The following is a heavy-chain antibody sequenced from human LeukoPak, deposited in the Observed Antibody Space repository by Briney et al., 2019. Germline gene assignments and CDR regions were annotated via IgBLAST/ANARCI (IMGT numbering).Heavy chain of an antibody. V-gene: IGHV4-39*07. CDR1: GGSISSSSYY. CDR2: IYYSGST. CDR3: ARESLDYYGSGSYPDAFDI. Sequence: SETLSLTCTVSGGSISSSSYYWGWIRQPPGKGLEWIGSIYYSGSTYYNPSLKSRVTISVDTSKNQFSLKLSSVTAADTAVYYCARESLDYYGSGSYPDAFDIWGQGTMVTVSS. J-gene: IGHJ3*02. D-gene: IGHD3-10*01.